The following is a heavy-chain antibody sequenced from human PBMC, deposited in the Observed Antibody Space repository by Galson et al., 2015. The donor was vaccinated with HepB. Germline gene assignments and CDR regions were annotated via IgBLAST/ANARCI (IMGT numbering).Heavy chain of an antibody. V-gene: IGHV1-3*01. Sequence: SVKVSCKASGYTFTSYAMHWVRQAPGQRLEWMGWINAGNGNTKYSQKFQGRVTITRDTSASTAYMELSSLRSEDTAVYYCARDRDILTGYYDVWGPGTMVTVSS. D-gene: IGHD3-9*01. CDR2: INAGNGNT. CDR1: GYTFTSYA. CDR3: ARDRDILTGYYDV. J-gene: IGHJ3*01.